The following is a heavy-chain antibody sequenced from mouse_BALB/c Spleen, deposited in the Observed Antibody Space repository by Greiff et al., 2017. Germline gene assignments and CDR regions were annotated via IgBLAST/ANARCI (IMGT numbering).Heavy chain of an antibody. Sequence: VQLQQSGPELVRPGVSVKISCKGSGYTFTDYAMHWVKQSHAKSLEWIGVISTYYGNTNYNQKFKGKATMTVDKSSSTAYMELARLTSEDSAIYYCAGDYGYDGSYAMDYWGQGTSVTVSS. J-gene: IGHJ4*01. CDR2: ISTYYGNT. CDR3: AGDYGYDGSYAMDY. CDR1: GYTFTDYA. D-gene: IGHD2-2*01. V-gene: IGHV1-67*01.